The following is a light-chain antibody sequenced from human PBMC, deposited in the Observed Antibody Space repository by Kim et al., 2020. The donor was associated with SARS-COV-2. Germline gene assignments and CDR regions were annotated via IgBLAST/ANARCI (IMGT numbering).Light chain of an antibody. CDR3: SAWDFSLNGWV. CDR2: RNN. CDR1: SNNVGNQG. Sequence: QAGLTQPPSVSKGLRQTATLTCTGNSNNVGNQGAAWLQQHQGHPPKLLLYRNNNRPSGISERFSASRSGNTASLTITGLQPEDEADYYCSAWDFSLNGWVFGGGTQLTVL. V-gene: IGLV10-54*01. J-gene: IGLJ3*02.